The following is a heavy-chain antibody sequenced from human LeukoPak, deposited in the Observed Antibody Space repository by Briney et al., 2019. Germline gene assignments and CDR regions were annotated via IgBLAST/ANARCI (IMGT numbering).Heavy chain of an antibody. J-gene: IGHJ4*02. CDR2: ISYDGSNK. D-gene: IGHD2-2*01. Sequence: AGGSLRLSCAASGFTFSSYAMHWVRQAPGKGLEWVAVISYDGSNKYYADSVKGRFTISRDNSKNTLYLQMNSLRAEDTAVYYCARVYCSSTSCLFDYWGQGTLVTVSS. V-gene: IGHV3-30-3*01. CDR3: ARVYCSSTSCLFDY. CDR1: GFTFSSYA.